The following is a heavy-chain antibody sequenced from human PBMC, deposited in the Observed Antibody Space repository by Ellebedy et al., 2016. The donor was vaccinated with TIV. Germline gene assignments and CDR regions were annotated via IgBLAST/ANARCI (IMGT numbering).Heavy chain of an antibody. Sequence: SETLSLTXAVYGGSFSGYYWSWIRQPPGKGLEWIGEINHSGSTNYNPSLKSRVTISVDTSKNQFSLKLSSVTAADTAVYYCARGVQLWLLDYYYYMDVWGKGTTVTVSS. CDR2: INHSGST. CDR1: GGSFSGYY. V-gene: IGHV4-34*01. J-gene: IGHJ6*03. D-gene: IGHD5-18*01. CDR3: ARGVQLWLLDYYYYMDV.